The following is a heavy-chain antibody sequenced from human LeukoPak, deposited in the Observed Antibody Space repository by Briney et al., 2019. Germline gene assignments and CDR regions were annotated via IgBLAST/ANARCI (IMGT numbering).Heavy chain of an antibody. CDR1: GGSFSGYY. J-gene: IGHJ4*02. V-gene: IGHV4-34*01. CDR2: INHSGST. D-gene: IGHD1-26*01. Sequence: PSETLSLTCAVYGGSFSGYYWSWIRQPPGKGLEWIGEINHSGSTNYNPSFKSRVTISVDTSKNQFSLKLSSVTAADTAVYYCARGIVVYYFDYWGQGTLVTVSS. CDR3: ARGIVVYYFDY.